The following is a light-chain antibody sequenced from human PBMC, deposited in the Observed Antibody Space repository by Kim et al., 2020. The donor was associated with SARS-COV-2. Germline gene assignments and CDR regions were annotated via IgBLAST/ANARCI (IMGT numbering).Light chain of an antibody. CDR1: QSLLHSEGGNY. CDR3: IQTLETSWT. CDR2: LAS. Sequence: PASHTCRASQSLLHSEGGNYLNWYLQRPGQSPHLLISLASNRASGVPDRFSGSGSGTYFTLKINRVEAEDVGLYFCIQTLETSWTFGQGTKVDIK. V-gene: IGKV2-28*01. J-gene: IGKJ1*01.